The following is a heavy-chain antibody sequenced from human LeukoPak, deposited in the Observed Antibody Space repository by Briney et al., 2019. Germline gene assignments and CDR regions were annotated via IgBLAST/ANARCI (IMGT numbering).Heavy chain of an antibody. CDR1: GLTFISSW. J-gene: IGHJ4*02. D-gene: IGHD3-22*01. CDR2: ISVSGGST. Sequence: GRSPRLSCAAFGLTFISSWMSWVSQAPGKGLELVSAISVSGGSTYYAASVKGRFTKSRDNSKNTWYLQLNRLRAQATAIYYCAKDYYYHSNHFDYWGQGTLVTVPS. V-gene: IGHV3-23*01. CDR3: AKDYYYHSNHFDY.